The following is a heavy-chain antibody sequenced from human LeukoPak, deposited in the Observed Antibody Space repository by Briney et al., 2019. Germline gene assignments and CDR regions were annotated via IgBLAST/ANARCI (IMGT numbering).Heavy chain of an antibody. Sequence: PGGSLRLSCAASGFTFNNYAMNWVRQAPGKGLEWVSGISTSGDNTYYTESVKGRFTFSRDNSKNTLYLQMNSLRAEDTAVYYCAKEEGYYYDSGGYYVEYFQHWGQGTLVTVSS. J-gene: IGHJ1*01. CDR2: ISTSGDNT. V-gene: IGHV3-23*01. CDR3: AKEEGYYYDSGGYYVEYFQH. CDR1: GFTFNNYA. D-gene: IGHD3-22*01.